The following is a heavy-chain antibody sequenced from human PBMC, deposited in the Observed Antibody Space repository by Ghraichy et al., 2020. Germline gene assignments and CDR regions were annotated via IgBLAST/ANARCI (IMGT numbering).Heavy chain of an antibody. V-gene: IGHV3-23*01. D-gene: IGHD1-1*01. Sequence: GGSLGLSCAASGFTFSTYAMSWVRQAPGKGLEWVSSISASGDNTYHADSVKGRFTISRDNSKNSLSLQMNSLRADDTAVYYCVRTGDYWGQGTLVTVSS. CDR1: GFTFSTYA. CDR3: VRTGDY. J-gene: IGHJ4*02. CDR2: ISASGDNT.